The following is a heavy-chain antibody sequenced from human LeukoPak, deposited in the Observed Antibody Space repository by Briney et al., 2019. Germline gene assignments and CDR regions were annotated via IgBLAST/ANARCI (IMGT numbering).Heavy chain of an antibody. CDR3: AKGGFDTAMVTSWYFDV. J-gene: IGHJ2*01. V-gene: IGHV3-23*01. CDR2: ISGTAGRA. Sequence: PGGSLRLSCAASGFRFDSYAMNWVRQAPGGGLEWVSGISGTAGRAYYADSVKGRFTISRANSKGALYLQMNSLRGDDTAIYFCAKGGFDTAMVTSWYFDVWGRGTPVTVSS. D-gene: IGHD5-18*01. CDR1: GFRFDSYA.